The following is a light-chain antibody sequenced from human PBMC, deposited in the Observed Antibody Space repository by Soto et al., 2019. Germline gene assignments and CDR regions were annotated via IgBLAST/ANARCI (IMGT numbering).Light chain of an antibody. CDR1: QSVSSY. J-gene: IGKJ1*01. CDR2: DAS. CDR3: HQRSTWT. V-gene: IGKV3-11*01. Sequence: EIVLTQSPATLSLSPGEGATLSCRASQSVSSYLAWYQHKPGQAPRLLIYDASNRATGIPARFSGSGPGTDFTLTISSLEPEDFAVYFCHQRSTWTFGQGTRVEI.